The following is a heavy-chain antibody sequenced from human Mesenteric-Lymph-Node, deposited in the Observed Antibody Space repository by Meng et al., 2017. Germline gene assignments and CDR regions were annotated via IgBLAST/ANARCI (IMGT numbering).Heavy chain of an antibody. CDR2: INPNSGGT. Sequence: QVRLGRSGAEEESPGAYVKVSCKASRYTCTGYYMHWVRQAPGQGLEWMGRINPNSGGTNYAQKFQGRVTMTRDTSISTAYMELSRLRSDDTAVYYGARDWYYGSGDDYWGQGTLVTVSS. CDR1: RYTCTGYY. V-gene: IGHV1-2*06. J-gene: IGHJ4*02. D-gene: IGHD3-10*01. CDR3: ARDWYYGSGDDY.